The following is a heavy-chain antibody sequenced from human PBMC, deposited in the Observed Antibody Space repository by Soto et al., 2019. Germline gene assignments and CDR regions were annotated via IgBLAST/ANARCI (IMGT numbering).Heavy chain of an antibody. J-gene: IGHJ4*02. CDR3: ARVGYCSGGSCMSFDY. CDR1: GYTFTIYS. D-gene: IGHD2-15*01. CDR2: INAGNGNT. Sequence: ASVKVSCKASGYTFTIYSMHWVRQAPGQRLEWMGWINAGNGNTKYSQKFQGRVTITRDTSASTAYMELSSLRSEDTAVYYCARVGYCSGGSCMSFDYWGQGTLVTVSS. V-gene: IGHV1-3*01.